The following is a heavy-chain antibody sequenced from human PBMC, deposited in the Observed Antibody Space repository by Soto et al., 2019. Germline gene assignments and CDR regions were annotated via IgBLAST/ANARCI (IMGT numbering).Heavy chain of an antibody. CDR1: GGSISSGGYS. CDR3: ARGGTMIVGTFDY. J-gene: IGHJ4*02. V-gene: IGHV4-30-2*01. CDR2: IYHSGST. Sequence: SETLSLTCAVSGGSISSGGYSWSWIRQPPGKGLEWIGYIYHSGSTYYNPSLKSRVTISVDRSKNQFSLKLSSVTAADTAVYYCARGGTMIVGTFDYWGQGTLVTVS. D-gene: IGHD3-22*01.